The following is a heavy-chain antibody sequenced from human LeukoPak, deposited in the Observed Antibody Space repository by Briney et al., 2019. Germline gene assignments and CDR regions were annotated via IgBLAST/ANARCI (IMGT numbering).Heavy chain of an antibody. D-gene: IGHD5-18*01. Sequence: GGSLRLSCAASGFTFSSYWMHWVRQAPGKGVGGVSRINSDGSSTSYADSVKGRFTISRDNAKNSLYLQMNNLRVEDTAVYYCARDQPIGYNYGYPFDNWGQGTLVTVSS. J-gene: IGHJ4*02. V-gene: IGHV3-74*01. CDR3: ARDQPIGYNYGYPFDN. CDR1: GFTFSSYW. CDR2: INSDGSST.